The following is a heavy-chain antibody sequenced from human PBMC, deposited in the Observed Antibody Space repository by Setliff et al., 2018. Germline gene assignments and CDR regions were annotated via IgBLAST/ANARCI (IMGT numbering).Heavy chain of an antibody. J-gene: IGHJ3*02. V-gene: IGHV7-4-1*02. CDR3: ASSGYDVGGAFDI. D-gene: IGHD5-12*01. Sequence: ASVKVSCKTSGYSFTNYFIHWARQAPGQGLEWMGWINTNTGNPTYAQGFTGRFVFSLDTSVSTAYLQISSLKAEDTAVYYCASSGYDVGGAFDIWGQGTMVTVSS. CDR1: GYSFTNYF. CDR2: INTNTGNP.